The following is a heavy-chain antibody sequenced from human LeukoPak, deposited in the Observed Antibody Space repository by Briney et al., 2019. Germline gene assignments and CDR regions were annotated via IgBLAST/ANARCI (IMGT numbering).Heavy chain of an antibody. D-gene: IGHD1-1*01. CDR1: GFTFGDYV. V-gene: IGHV3-23*01. CDR2: ITGSAVTT. J-gene: IGHJ4*02. Sequence: GGSLRLSCAASGFTFGDYVMTWVRQAPGQGLEWVSGITGSAVTTYYADSVKGRFTISRDNSKNTVSLQMNSLRAEDTVVYYCAKKTGATGFHPFDFWGRGTLVTVSS. CDR3: AKKTGATGFHPFDF.